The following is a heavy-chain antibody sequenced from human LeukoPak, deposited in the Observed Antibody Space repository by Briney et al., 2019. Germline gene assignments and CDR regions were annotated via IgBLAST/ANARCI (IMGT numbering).Heavy chain of an antibody. V-gene: IGHV3-30-3*01. CDR3: ARDLCCSSTSCYQCYYYYYGMDV. CDR2: ISYDGSNK. J-gene: IGHJ6*02. CDR1: GFTFSSYA. D-gene: IGHD2-2*01. Sequence: GGSLRLSCAASGFTFSSYAMHWVRQAPGKGLEWVAVISYDGSNKYYADSVKGRFTISRDNSKNTLYLQMNSLRAEDTAVYYCARDLCCSSTSCYQCYYYYYGMDVWGQGITVIVSS.